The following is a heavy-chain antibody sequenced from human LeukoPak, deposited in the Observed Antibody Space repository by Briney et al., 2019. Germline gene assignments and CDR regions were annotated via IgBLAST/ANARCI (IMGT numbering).Heavy chain of an antibody. J-gene: IGHJ4*02. V-gene: IGHV1-18*01. Sequence: ASVKVSCKASGYTFTSYGISWVLQAPGQGLEWMGWISAYNGNTNYAQKLQGRVTMTTDTSTSTAYMELSSLRSEDTAVYYCARERDTAMVLPFDYWGQGTLVTVSS. D-gene: IGHD5-18*01. CDR2: ISAYNGNT. CDR1: GYTFTSYG. CDR3: ARERDTAMVLPFDY.